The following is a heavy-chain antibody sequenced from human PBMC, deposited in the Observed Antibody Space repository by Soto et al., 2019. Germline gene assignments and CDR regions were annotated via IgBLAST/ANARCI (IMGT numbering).Heavy chain of an antibody. Sequence: EVQLVESGGGLVQPGGSLRLSCAASGFTFSDHYMDWVRQAPGKGLEWVGRTRNKVKSYTKEYAASVKGRFTISRDDSTKSLYLQMNSLKTEDTAVYFCARSTVTRVGSYYYCMDVWGKGTTVTVSS. V-gene: IGHV3-72*01. CDR1: GFTFSDHY. CDR2: TRNKVKSYTK. CDR3: ARSTVTRVGSYYYCMDV. D-gene: IGHD4-17*01. J-gene: IGHJ6*03.